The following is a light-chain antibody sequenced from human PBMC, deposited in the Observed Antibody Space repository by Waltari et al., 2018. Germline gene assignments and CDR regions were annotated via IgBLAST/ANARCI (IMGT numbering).Light chain of an antibody. CDR2: AAS. CDR1: QRISSY. V-gene: IGKV1-39*01. Sequence: DIQMTQSPSSLSASVGDSVTIACRASQRISSYLNWYQQKPGQAHKLLIYAASSLESGVPSRFSGSGFGTDFTLTINSLQPEDFAVYYCQQTYSNFRTFGQGTKVDVK. J-gene: IGKJ1*01. CDR3: QQTYSNFRT.